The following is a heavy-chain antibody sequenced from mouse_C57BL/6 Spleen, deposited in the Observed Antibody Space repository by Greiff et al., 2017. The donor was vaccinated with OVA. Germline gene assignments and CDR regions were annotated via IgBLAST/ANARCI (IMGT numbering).Heavy chain of an antibody. V-gene: IGHV1-54*01. CDR2: INPGSGGT. D-gene: IGHD1-1*02. CDR3: ARESYGQAY. J-gene: IGHJ3*01. CDR1: GYAFTNYV. Sequence: VKLQQSGAELVRPGTSVKVSCKASGYAFTNYVIEWVKQRPGQGLEWVGVINPGSGGTNYTEKFKGKSTLTTDKSSSTDYMQLSILTSEDSAVYFCARESYGQAYWGHGPLVTVAA.